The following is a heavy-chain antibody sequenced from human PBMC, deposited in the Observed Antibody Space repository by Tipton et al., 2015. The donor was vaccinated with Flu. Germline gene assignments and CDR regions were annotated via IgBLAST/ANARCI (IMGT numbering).Heavy chain of an antibody. D-gene: IGHD4-17*01. CDR2: IHTSAGT. Sequence: TLSLTCSVSGDSLGSSYYWAWIRQPPGRGLEWIGNIHTSAGTYYNPSLKSRVTISVDRSKNQFSLRLASVTAADTAVYFCARDYGDFNGFDSWGHGTLVTVSS. CDR3: ARDYGDFNGFDS. J-gene: IGHJ5*01. CDR1: GDSLGSSYY. V-gene: IGHV4-38-2*02.